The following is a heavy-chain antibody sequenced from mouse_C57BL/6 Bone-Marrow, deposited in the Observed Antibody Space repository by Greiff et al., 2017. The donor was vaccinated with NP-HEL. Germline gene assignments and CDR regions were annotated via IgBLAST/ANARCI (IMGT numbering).Heavy chain of an antibody. Sequence: QVQLQQPGAELVKPGASVKLSCKASGYTFTSYWMHWVKQRPGRGLEWIGMIDPNSGGTKYNEKFKSKATLTVDKPSSTAYMQLSNLTSEDAAVCYCARKYWNWGWFAYWGQGTLVTVSA. CDR1: GYTFTSYW. CDR2: IDPNSGGT. J-gene: IGHJ3*01. D-gene: IGHD4-1*01. V-gene: IGHV1-72*01. CDR3: ARKYWNWGWFAY.